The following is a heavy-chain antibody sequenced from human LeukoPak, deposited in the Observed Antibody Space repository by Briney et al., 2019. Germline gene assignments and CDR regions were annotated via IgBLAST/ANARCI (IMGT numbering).Heavy chain of an antibody. J-gene: IGHJ3*02. CDR3: ARDRRYYVSGGKDGFDI. CDR1: GDTFSRHT. V-gene: IGHV1-3*01. Sequence: ASVRVSCKASGDTFSRHTIHWVRQAPGQRREGMGWINAGNGNTKYSQKFQGRVTTSRDTSASTASMELSSLRSEDTAVFYCARDRRYYVSGGKDGFDIWGQGTMVTVSS. D-gene: IGHD3-10*01. CDR2: INAGNGNT.